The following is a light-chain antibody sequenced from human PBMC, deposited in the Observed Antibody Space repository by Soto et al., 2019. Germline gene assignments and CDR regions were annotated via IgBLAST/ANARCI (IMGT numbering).Light chain of an antibody. CDR3: QQYGSSGT. V-gene: IGKV3-20*01. Sequence: EIVLTQSPGTLSLSPGERARLSCRASQSLSSSFLAWYQQKPGQAPRLLIYSSSNRATGIPDRFSGSGSGTDFTLTISRLEPEDFAVYYCQQYGSSGTFGQGTKVDIK. CDR2: SSS. CDR1: QSLSSSF. J-gene: IGKJ1*01.